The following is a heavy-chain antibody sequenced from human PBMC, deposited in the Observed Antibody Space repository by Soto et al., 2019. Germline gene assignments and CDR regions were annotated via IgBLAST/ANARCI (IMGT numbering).Heavy chain of an antibody. CDR2: IYWDDDK. Sequence: ESGPTLVNPTQTLTLTCTFSGFSLRNSGVGVGWIRQPPGKALEWLALIYWDDDKRYSPSLKNRLTITKDTSKNQVVLTMTSMDPVDTATYYCAHSLYDYVWGTNWFDPWGQGTLVTVSS. V-gene: IGHV2-5*02. J-gene: IGHJ5*02. CDR1: GFSLRNSGVG. CDR3: AHSLYDYVWGTNWFDP. D-gene: IGHD3-16*01.